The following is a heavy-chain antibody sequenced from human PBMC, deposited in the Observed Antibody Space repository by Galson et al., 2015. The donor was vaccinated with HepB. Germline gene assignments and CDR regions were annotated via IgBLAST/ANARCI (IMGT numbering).Heavy chain of an antibody. V-gene: IGHV4-59*08. CDR3: ARHSPRDGYRLPNFDL. Sequence: ETLSLTCTVSGGSISSYYWSWIRQPPGKGLEWIGYIYYSGSTNYNPSLKSRVTISVDTSKNQFSLKLSSVTAADTAVYYCARHSPRDGYRLPNFDLWGRGTLVTVSS. CDR1: GGSISSYY. D-gene: IGHD5-24*01. CDR2: IYYSGST. J-gene: IGHJ2*01.